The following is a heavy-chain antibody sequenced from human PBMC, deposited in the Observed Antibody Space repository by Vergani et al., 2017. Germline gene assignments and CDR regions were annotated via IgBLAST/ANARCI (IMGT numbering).Heavy chain of an antibody. Sequence: QITLKESGPVLVKPTETLTLTCTVSGFSLKNPKIRVTWIRQPPGKALEWLAHISSNDRTAYRTSLKSRLTISKDTSKSQVLLTMTNMGPVDTAMYYCAQILSKNGYNYDAFDIWGQGTMVIVSS. CDR2: ISSNDRT. CDR3: AQILSKNGYNYDAFDI. J-gene: IGHJ3*02. D-gene: IGHD5-24*01. V-gene: IGHV2-26*01. CDR1: GFSLKNPKIR.